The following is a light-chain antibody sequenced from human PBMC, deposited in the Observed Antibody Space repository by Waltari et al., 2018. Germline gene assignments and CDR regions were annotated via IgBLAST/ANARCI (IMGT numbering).Light chain of an antibody. Sequence: IVMPQSPLSLPVTPGEPASLPCSSSQSLLHSNGYNYWDWYLQKPGQSPQLLIYLGSNRASGVADSFSGSGSGTDFTLKISRVEAEDVGVYYCMQALQTPWTFGQGTKVEIK. V-gene: IGKV2-28*01. CDR3: MQALQTPWT. J-gene: IGKJ1*01. CDR1: QSLLHSNGYNY. CDR2: LGS.